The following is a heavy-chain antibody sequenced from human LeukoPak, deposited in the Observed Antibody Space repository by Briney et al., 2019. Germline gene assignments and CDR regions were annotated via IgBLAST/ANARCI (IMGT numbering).Heavy chain of an antibody. D-gene: IGHD2-8*01. Sequence: GGSLRLSCAASGFTFPSYAMSWVRQAPGRGLEWIAAISGGGSHSWHADSVKGRFTISSDNSRDTLYLQMNSLRVDGTAVYYCARGSAWACHGVRCYPLDNWGQGALVTVSS. V-gene: IGHV3-23*01. CDR1: GFTFPSYA. CDR3: ARGSAWACHGVRCYPLDN. CDR2: ISGGGSHS. J-gene: IGHJ4*02.